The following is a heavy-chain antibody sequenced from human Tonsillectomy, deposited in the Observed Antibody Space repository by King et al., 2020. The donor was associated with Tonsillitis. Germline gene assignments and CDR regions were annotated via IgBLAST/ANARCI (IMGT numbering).Heavy chain of an antibody. Sequence: VQLVESGGGLVQPGGSLRLSCAASGFTFSGFWMTWVRQAPGKGLEWVANIKQDGSEKHYVDSVKGRFTISRDNAKKSLYLQMNSPRAEDTAVYFCARGGYSGYDRTHYFDYWGQGTLVTVSS. D-gene: IGHD5-12*01. CDR1: GFTFSGFW. V-gene: IGHV3-7*03. CDR3: ARGGYSGYDRTHYFDY. CDR2: IKQDGSEK. J-gene: IGHJ4*02.